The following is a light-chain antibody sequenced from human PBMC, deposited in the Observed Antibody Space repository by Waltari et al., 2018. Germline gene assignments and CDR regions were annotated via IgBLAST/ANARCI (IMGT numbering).Light chain of an antibody. CDR3: QQYDSVPLT. V-gene: IGKV1-27*01. J-gene: IGKJ4*01. Sequence: DIQMTQSPSSLSASVRDTVTITCRASQDISNFLAWYQPIPGEVPKLLIYAASTLQSGVPSRFSGRRSGTAFTLTISNLRPEDAATYYCQQYDSVPLTFGGGTKVEIK. CDR1: QDISNF. CDR2: AAS.